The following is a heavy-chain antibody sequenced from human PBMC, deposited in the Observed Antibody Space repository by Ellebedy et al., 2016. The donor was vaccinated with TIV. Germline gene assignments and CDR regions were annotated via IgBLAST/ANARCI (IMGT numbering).Heavy chain of an antibody. CDR1: GFLLINYA. Sequence: PGGSLRLSCAASGFLLINYAMNWVRQAPGKGLEWVSTVSGTGARTDYVDSVKGRFTISRDTSRNTLFLEMNSLTIEDTAIYYCVRDGYNQVAYDLWGQGTLVTVSS. CDR3: VRDGYNQVAYDL. CDR2: VSGTGART. D-gene: IGHD5-24*01. V-gene: IGHV3-23*01. J-gene: IGHJ5*02.